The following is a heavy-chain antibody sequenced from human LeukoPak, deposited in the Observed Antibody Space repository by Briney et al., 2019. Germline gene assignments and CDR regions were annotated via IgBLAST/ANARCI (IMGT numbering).Heavy chain of an antibody. Sequence: SETLSLTCAVYGGSFSGYYWSWIRQPPGKGLEWIGEINHSGSTNYNPSLKSRVTISVDTSKNQFSLKLSSVTAADTAVYYCARGLARGLAGWRISSWYNHWGQGTLVTVSS. V-gene: IGHV4-34*01. D-gene: IGHD6-13*01. CDR3: ARGLARGLAGWRISSWYNH. CDR1: GGSFSGYY. J-gene: IGHJ5*02. CDR2: INHSGST.